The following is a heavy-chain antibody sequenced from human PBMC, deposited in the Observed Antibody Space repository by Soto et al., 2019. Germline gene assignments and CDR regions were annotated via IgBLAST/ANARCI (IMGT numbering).Heavy chain of an antibody. Sequence: SETLSLTCAVYGGSFSGYYWSWIRQPPGKGLEWIGSIYYSGSTYYNPSLKSRVTISVDTSKNQFSLKLSSVTAADTAVYYCAEALILTGYSNWFDPWGQGTLVTVSS. CDR1: GGSFSGYY. J-gene: IGHJ5*02. V-gene: IGHV4-34*01. CDR2: IYYSGST. D-gene: IGHD3-9*01. CDR3: AEALILTGYSNWFDP.